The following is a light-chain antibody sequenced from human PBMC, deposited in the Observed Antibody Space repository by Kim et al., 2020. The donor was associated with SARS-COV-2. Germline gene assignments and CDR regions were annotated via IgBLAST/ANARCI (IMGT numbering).Light chain of an antibody. CDR2: GVS. V-gene: IGLV2-11*01. J-gene: IGLJ3*02. Sequence: GQSVTIACTGTSSDVGSYNFVSWYQQHPGRAPELMIYGVSKRPSGVPDRFSGSKSGNTASLTISGLQAEDEADYYRCSYAGSYTLVFGGGTKLTVL. CDR1: SSDVGSYNF. CDR3: CSYAGSYTLV.